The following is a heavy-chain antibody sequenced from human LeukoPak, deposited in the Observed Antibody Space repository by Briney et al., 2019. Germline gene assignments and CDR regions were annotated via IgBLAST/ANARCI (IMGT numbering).Heavy chain of an antibody. CDR3: ARDPGWGAYDI. V-gene: IGHV3-7*01. Sequence: PGGSLRLSCAASAFTFSRYWMSWVRQAPGKGLEWVANIKGDGSAKNYVDSVKGRFTISRDNAENSLCLQMDSLRVEDTAIYYCARDPGWGAYDISRQGAMVTVSS. CDR1: AFTFSRYW. J-gene: IGHJ3*02. D-gene: IGHD7-27*01. CDR2: IKGDGSAK.